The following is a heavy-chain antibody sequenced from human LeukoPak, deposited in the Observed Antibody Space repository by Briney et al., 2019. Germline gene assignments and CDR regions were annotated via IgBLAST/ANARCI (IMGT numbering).Heavy chain of an antibody. Sequence: ASVKVSCKASGYTFTSYYVHWVRQAPGQGLEWMGIINPSGGSTSYAQKFQGRVTMTRDTSTSTVYMELSSLRSEDTAVYYCAYSSSWYSGFDPWGQGTLVTVSS. CDR2: INPSGGST. D-gene: IGHD6-13*01. CDR3: AYSSSWYSGFDP. J-gene: IGHJ5*02. CDR1: GYTFTSYY. V-gene: IGHV1-46*03.